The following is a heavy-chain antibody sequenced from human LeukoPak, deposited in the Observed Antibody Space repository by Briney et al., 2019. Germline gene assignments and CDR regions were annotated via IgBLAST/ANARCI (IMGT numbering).Heavy chain of an antibody. J-gene: IGHJ4*02. CDR2: MWYDGSNK. CDR3: ARDYYDSSGYTQGLDY. Sequence: GGSLRLSCAASGFTFSSYGMHWVRQAPGKGLEWVAVMWYDGSNKYYADSVKGRFTISRDNSKNTLYLQMNSLRAEDTAVYYCARDYYDSSGYTQGLDYWGQGTLVTVSS. D-gene: IGHD3-22*01. CDR1: GFTFSSYG. V-gene: IGHV3-33*01.